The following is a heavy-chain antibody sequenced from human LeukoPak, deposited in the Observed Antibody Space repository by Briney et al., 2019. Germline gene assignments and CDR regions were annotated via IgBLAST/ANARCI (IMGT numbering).Heavy chain of an antibody. Sequence: SETLSLTCTVSGGSLSSGGYYWSWIRQYPGMGLEWIGSIYYSGRNYYTPSLRSRVNISVNTSKSQFALNLTSVTAADTAVYYCARVSSARNGFDYWGQGTLVTVSS. D-gene: IGHD1-14*01. CDR1: GGSLSSGGYY. CDR2: IYYSGRN. V-gene: IGHV4-31*03. CDR3: ARVSSARNGFDY. J-gene: IGHJ4*02.